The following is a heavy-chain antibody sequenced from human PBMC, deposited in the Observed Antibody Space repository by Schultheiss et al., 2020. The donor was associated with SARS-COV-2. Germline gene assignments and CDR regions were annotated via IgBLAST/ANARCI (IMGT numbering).Heavy chain of an antibody. CDR2: IWYDGSNK. D-gene: IGHD3-22*01. V-gene: IGHV3-33*06. CDR1: GFTFSTYG. Sequence: GGSLRLSCAASGFTFSTYGMHWVRQAPGKGLEWVANIWYDGSNKYYADSVKGRFSISRDNSKNTLYLQMNSLRAEDTAVYYCAKRFWSAESGFGPWDLWGQGTLVTVSS. J-gene: IGHJ5*02. CDR3: AKRFWSAESGFGPWDL.